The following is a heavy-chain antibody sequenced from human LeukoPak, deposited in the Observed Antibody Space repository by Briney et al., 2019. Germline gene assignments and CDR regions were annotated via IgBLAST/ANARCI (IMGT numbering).Heavy chain of an antibody. CDR2: INPNSGGT. J-gene: IGHJ4*02. V-gene: IGHV1-2*02. Sequence: ASVKVSCKASGYTFTGYYMHWVRQAPGQGLEWMGWINPNSGGTNYAQKFQGRVTMTRDTSISTAYMELSRLRSDDTAVYYCARGLRLGELSFLDFDYWSQGTLVTVSS. D-gene: IGHD3-16*02. CDR3: ARGLRLGELSFLDFDY. CDR1: GYTFTGYY.